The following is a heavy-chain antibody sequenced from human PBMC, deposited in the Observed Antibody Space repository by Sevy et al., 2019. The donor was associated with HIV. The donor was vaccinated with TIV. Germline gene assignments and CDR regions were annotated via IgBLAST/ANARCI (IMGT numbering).Heavy chain of an antibody. J-gene: IGHJ6*03. Sequence: ASVKVSCKASGGTFSSYAISWVRQAPGQGLEWMGGIIPIFGTANYAQKFQGRVTITADKSTSTAYMEESGLGSEDTAVYYCAGGYYYDSSGYYGYYYYYMDVWGKGTTVTVSS. V-gene: IGHV1-69*06. D-gene: IGHD3-22*01. CDR2: IIPIFGTA. CDR3: AGGYYYDSSGYYGYYYYYMDV. CDR1: GGTFSSYA.